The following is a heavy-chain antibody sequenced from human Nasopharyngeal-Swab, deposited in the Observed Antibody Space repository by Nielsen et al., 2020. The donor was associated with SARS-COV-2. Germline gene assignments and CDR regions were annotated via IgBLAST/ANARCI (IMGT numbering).Heavy chain of an antibody. Sequence: GESLKISCQGSGYTFSSYWIAWVRQMPGKGLEWMGMIYPSDSDTRYSPYFQGQVTMSVDKSINTAYLHWSSLKASDNAMYYCARHGGFCSSTNCYGGWFDPWGQGTQVIVSS. V-gene: IGHV5-51*01. J-gene: IGHJ5*02. CDR1: GYTFSSYW. D-gene: IGHD2-2*01. CDR2: IYPSDSDT. CDR3: ARHGGFCSSTNCYGGWFDP.